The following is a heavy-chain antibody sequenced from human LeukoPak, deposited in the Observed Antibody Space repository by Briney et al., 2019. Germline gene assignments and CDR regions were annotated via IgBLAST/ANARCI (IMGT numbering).Heavy chain of an antibody. CDR3: ARGDDYYDILTGYSTIYFDY. J-gene: IGHJ4*02. Sequence: SETLSLTCAVYGGSFSGYYWSWIRQPPGKGLEWIGEINHSGSTNYNPSLKSRVTISVDTSKNQFSLKLSSVTAADTAVYYCARGDDYYDILTGYSTIYFDYWGQGTLVTVSS. D-gene: IGHD3-9*01. CDR2: INHSGST. CDR1: GGSFSGYY. V-gene: IGHV4-34*01.